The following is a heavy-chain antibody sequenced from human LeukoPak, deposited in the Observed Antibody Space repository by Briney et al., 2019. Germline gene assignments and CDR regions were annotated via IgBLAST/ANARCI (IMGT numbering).Heavy chain of an antibody. V-gene: IGHV4-34*01. CDR2: INRSEST. CDR3: ARGTANWFDP. Sequence: SETLSLTCAVYGGSFSGYYWSWIRQPPGKGLEWIGEINRSESTNYNPSLKSRVTISVDTSKNQFSLKLSSVTAADTAVYYCARGTANWFDPWGQGTLVTVSS. D-gene: IGHD2-21*02. J-gene: IGHJ5*02. CDR1: GGSFSGYY.